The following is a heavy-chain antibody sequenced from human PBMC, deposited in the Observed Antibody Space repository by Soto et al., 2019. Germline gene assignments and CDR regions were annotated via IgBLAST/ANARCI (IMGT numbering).Heavy chain of an antibody. CDR2: VSHDGRNT. CDR3: GKGGRQWLDGSGFRY. CDR1: GFTFSDYA. J-gene: IGHJ4*02. D-gene: IGHD6-19*01. V-gene: IGHV3-30*03. Sequence: VQLVESGGGVVQPGRSLRLSCAASGFTFSDYAMHWVRQAPGKGLEWVAVVSHDGRNTHYADSVKGRFTISRDSSKNSGALEKTSLRAVNTGVYDCGKGGRQWLDGSGFRYGGQGALVTVSS.